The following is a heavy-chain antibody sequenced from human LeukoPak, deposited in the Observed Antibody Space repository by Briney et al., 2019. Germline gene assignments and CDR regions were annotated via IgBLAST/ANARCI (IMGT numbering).Heavy chain of an antibody. CDR3: ARLDWSNLCFDL. Sequence: PSETLSLTCAVSGGSISSGSYYWGWIRQPPGKGLEWIGSIYYTGSTCYNPSLKSRVTISVDTSKNQFSLNLSTVTAADTAVYYCARLDWSNLCFDLWGRGTLVIVSS. CDR2: IYYTGST. CDR1: GGSISSGSYY. D-gene: IGHD3/OR15-3a*01. J-gene: IGHJ2*01. V-gene: IGHV4-39*01.